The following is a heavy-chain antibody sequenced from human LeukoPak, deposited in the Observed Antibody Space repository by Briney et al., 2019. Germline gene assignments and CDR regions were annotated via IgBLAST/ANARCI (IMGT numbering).Heavy chain of an antibody. CDR2: INPNSGGT. D-gene: IGHD2-2*01. CDR1: GYTFTGYY. CDR3: ATDRSSTSCYGDWFDP. V-gene: IGHV1-2*02. J-gene: IGHJ5*02. Sequence: ASVKVSCKASGYTFTGYYMHCVRQAPGQGLEWMGWINPNSGGTNYAQKFQGRVTMTRDTSISTAYMELSRLRSDDTAVYYCATDRSSTSCYGDWFDPWGQGTLVTVSS.